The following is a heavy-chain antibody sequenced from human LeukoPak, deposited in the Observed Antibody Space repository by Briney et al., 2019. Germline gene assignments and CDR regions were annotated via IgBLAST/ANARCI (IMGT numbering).Heavy chain of an antibody. CDR1: GFTFSSDA. Sequence: PGGPLRLSCEASGFTFSSDAMSGVRQAQWKGLEWASAISGSGGSTYYADSVKGRFTISRDKSKNTLYLQMNSLRAEDTAVYYCAKDPFFGDYYYYYMDVWGKGTTVTVSS. V-gene: IGHV3-23*01. J-gene: IGHJ6*03. CDR2: ISGSGGST. D-gene: IGHD3-10*01. CDR3: AKDPFFGDYYYYYMDV.